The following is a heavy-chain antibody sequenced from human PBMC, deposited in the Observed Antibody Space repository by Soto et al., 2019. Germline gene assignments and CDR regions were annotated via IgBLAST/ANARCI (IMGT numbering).Heavy chain of an antibody. CDR2: IYSGGST. J-gene: IGHJ5*02. CDR1: GFTVSSNY. V-gene: IGHV3-53*04. CDR3: ARARGALTMWFDP. D-gene: IGHD3-3*01. Sequence: EVQLVESGGGLVQPGGSLRLSCAASGFTVSSNYMSWVRQAPGKGLEWVSVIYSGGSTYYADSVKGRFTISRHNSKNTLYIQMNSLRAEDTAVYYCARARGALTMWFDPWGQGTLVTVSS.